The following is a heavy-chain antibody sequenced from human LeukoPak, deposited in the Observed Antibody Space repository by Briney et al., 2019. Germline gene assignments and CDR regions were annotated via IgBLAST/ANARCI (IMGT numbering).Heavy chain of an antibody. J-gene: IGHJ4*02. D-gene: IGHD6-19*01. CDR2: ISGDGRST. V-gene: IGHV3-43*02. CDR3: AKDIGEGSAWYQGLDY. CDR1: GFTFDDYA. Sequence: GGTLRLSCAASGFTFDDYAMHWVRQAPGKGLEWVSLISGDGRSTYYADSVKGRFTISRDNSKNSLYHQMNSLRTEDTAFYYCAKDIGEGSAWYQGLDYWGQGTLVTVSS.